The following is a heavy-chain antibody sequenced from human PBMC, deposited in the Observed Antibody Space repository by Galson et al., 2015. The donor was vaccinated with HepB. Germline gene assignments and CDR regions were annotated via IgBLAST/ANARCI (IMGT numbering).Heavy chain of an antibody. V-gene: IGHV3-15*01. Sequence: SLRVSCEASGFTFSNDWMSWVRQAPGKGLEWVGRIKSKTDGGTKDYAAPVKGRFTISRDDSRNTLYLQMNSLKTEDTALYYCTTEPPYYDFWSGYYRGSFDYWGQGTLVTVSS. J-gene: IGHJ4*02. CDR1: GFTFSNDW. D-gene: IGHD3-3*01. CDR3: TTEPPYYDFWSGYYRGSFDY. CDR2: IKSKTDGGTK.